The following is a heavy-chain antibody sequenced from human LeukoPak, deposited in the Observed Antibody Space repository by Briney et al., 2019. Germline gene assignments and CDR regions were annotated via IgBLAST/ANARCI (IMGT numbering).Heavy chain of an antibody. J-gene: IGHJ4*02. V-gene: IGHV4-38-2*02. Sequence: PSETLSLTCAVSGYSISSGYYWGWIRQPPGKGLEWIASIYQGGSAFYIPSLKSRVTISIDTSKNHFSLKLNSVTAADTAVYYCARDDIWSGYYYFDYWGQGTLVTVSS. D-gene: IGHD3-3*01. CDR1: GYSISSGYY. CDR3: ARDDIWSGYYYFDY. CDR2: IYQGGSA.